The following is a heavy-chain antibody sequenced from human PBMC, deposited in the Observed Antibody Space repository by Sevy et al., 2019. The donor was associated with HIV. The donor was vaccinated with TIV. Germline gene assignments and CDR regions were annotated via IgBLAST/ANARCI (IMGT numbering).Heavy chain of an antibody. D-gene: IGHD2-2*02. CDR3: ARAGYCSTTSCYRGLGALDI. CDR2: ISYDGSNN. Sequence: GGFLRLSCAASGFTSSTYAMHWVRQAPGKGLEWVALISYDGSNNYYTGSVKGRFTVSRDNSKNTLYLQMNSLRAEDTAAYYCARAGYCSTTSCYRGLGALDIWGQGTMVTVSS. J-gene: IGHJ3*02. CDR1: GFTSSTYA. V-gene: IGHV3-30-3*01.